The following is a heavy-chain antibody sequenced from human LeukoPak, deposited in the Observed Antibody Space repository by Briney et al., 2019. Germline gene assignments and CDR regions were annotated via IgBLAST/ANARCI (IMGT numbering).Heavy chain of an antibody. D-gene: IGHD2-2*01. CDR2: IWYDGSNK. Sequence: GGSLRLSCAASVFSFSTYGMHCVRQAPGKGLEWVALIWYDGSNKYYADSVKGRFTISRDNSKNTLYLQMNSLRAEDTAVYYCARDRGCSSTNCYSLFFHYWGQGTLVTVSS. CDR1: VFSFSTYG. J-gene: IGHJ4*02. V-gene: IGHV3-33*01. CDR3: ARDRGCSSTNCYSLFFHY.